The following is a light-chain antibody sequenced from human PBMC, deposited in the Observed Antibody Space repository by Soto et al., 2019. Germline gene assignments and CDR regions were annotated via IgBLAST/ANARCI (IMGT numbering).Light chain of an antibody. CDR2: DNT. CDR3: QSFDKYRSAVV. J-gene: IGLJ2*01. CDR1: SSDIGAGYR. V-gene: IGLV1-40*01. Sequence: QSVLTQPPSVSGAPGDRVTISCTGSSSDIGAGYRVRWYQQVPGTAPKLLIYDNTNRPSGVPARFSGSKSGTSASLAISGRQAEEEADYYGQSFDKYRSAVVFGGGTKLTVL.